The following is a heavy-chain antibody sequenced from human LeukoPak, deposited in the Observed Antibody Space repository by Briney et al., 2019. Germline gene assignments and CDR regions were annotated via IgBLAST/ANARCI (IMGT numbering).Heavy chain of an antibody. Sequence: GASVKVSCKASGYIFTSYAMGWARQAPGQGPEWMGWINTNTGNPTYAQGFTGRFLFSLDTSVSTAYLQISSLKAEDTAVYYCARDMSNGWHAYDYWGQGTLVTVSS. CDR2: INTNTGNP. D-gene: IGHD6-19*01. CDR3: ARDMSNGWHAYDY. CDR1: GYIFTSYA. V-gene: IGHV7-4-1*02. J-gene: IGHJ4*02.